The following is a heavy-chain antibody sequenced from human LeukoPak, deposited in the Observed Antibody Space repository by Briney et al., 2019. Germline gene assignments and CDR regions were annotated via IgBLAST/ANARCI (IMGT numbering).Heavy chain of an antibody. CDR3: ARDLGVVVPVTPLD. D-gene: IGHD2-2*01. Sequence: PGGSLRLSCAASGFTFSSYGMHWVREAPGKGLEWVAFIQFNGSNKYYADSVKGRFAISRDNSKNTLYLQIDSLRAEDTAVYYCARDLGVVVPVTPLDWGQGTLVTVSS. J-gene: IGHJ4*02. V-gene: IGHV3-30*02. CDR2: IQFNGSNK. CDR1: GFTFSSYG.